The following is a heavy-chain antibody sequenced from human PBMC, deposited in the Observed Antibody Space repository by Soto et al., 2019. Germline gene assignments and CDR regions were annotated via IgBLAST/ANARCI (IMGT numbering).Heavy chain of an antibody. CDR2: INHSGST. V-gene: IGHV4-34*01. CDR1: GGSFSGYY. CDR3: ARPSRDSSSWWVDY. D-gene: IGHD6-13*01. Sequence: PSETLSLTCAVYGGSFSGYYWSWIRQPPGKGLEWIGEINHSGSTNYNPSLKSRVTISVDTSKNQFSLKLSSVTAADTAVYYCARPSRDSSSWWVDYWGQGTLVTVSS. J-gene: IGHJ4*02.